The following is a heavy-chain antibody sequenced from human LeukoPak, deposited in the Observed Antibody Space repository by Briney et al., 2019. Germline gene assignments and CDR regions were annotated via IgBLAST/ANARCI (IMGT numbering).Heavy chain of an antibody. J-gene: IGHJ6*02. V-gene: IGHV1-18*01. CDR1: GYTFTSSG. Sequence: ASVKVSCKASGYTFTSSGISWVRQAPGQGLEWMGWISAYNGNTNYAQKLQGRVTMTTDTSTSTAYMELRSLRSDDTAVYYCAREGDRYFDWLTRDYYYYGMDVWGQGTTVTVSS. CDR2: ISAYNGNT. CDR3: AREGDRYFDWLTRDYYYYGMDV. D-gene: IGHD3-9*01.